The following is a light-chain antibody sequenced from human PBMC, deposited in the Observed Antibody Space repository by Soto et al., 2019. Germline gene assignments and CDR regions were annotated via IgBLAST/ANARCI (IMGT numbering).Light chain of an antibody. CDR1: QSVSSN. V-gene: IGKV3-15*01. J-gene: IGKJ1*01. Sequence: EFVLTQSPGTLSLSPGERATLSCRASQSVSSNLAWYQQKPGQAPRLLIYGASTRATGIPDRFSGSGSGTDFTLTISSLQSEDFAVYYCQQYNNWPRTFGQGTKVDIK. CDR3: QQYNNWPRT. CDR2: GAS.